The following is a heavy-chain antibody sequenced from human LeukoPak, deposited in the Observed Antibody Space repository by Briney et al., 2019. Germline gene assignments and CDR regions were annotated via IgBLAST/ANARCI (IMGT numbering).Heavy chain of an antibody. CDR3: ARTMTFNYDSTGVRAFDI. V-gene: IGHV1-8*01. D-gene: IGHD3-22*01. CDR1: GYTFTTYD. Sequence: ASVKVSCKASGYTFTTYDINWVRQATGQGLEYMGWMNPNSGETGYAQRFEGRVTMTRDTSISTAYTELSSLRSEDTAVYYCARTMTFNYDSTGVRAFDIWGQGTTVTVSS. J-gene: IGHJ3*02. CDR2: MNPNSGET.